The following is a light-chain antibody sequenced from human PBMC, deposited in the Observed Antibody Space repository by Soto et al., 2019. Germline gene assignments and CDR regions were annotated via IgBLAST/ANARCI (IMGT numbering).Light chain of an antibody. CDR1: QSIVYSDGNAY. CDR2: RTS. V-gene: IGKV2-30*01. CDR3: GQGTSCPPT. Sequence: DVVMTQSPLSLPVTLGQPASISCRSSQSIVYSDGNAYLSWFQQRPGQSQRRLIYRTSNRHCGVPDRFRGSGSGTDFTLTISSVEPEEVAVYYCGQGTSCPPTFGGGTKVEIK. J-gene: IGKJ4*01.